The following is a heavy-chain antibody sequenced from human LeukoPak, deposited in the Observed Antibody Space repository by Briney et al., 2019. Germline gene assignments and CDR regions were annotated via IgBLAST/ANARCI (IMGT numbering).Heavy chain of an antibody. CDR2: ISYSSETI. D-gene: IGHD3-10*02. J-gene: IGHJ6*04. Sequence: GGSLRLSCAASGFPFDEHAMHRVRQAPGKGLEWVSGISYSSETIGYVDSVKGRFTISRDNVRKSLYLQMNSLRAEDTAVYYCAELGITMIGGVWGKGTTVTISS. CDR3: AELGITMIGGV. CDR1: GFPFDEHA. V-gene: IGHV3-9*01.